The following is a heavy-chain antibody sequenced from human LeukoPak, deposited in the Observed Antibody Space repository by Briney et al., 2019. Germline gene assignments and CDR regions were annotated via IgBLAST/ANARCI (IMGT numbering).Heavy chain of an antibody. CDR2: IYYSGST. CDR3: ARGGGATDHLNY. V-gene: IGHV4-59*01. D-gene: IGHD3-16*01. J-gene: IGHJ4*02. CDR1: GGSFNSYY. Sequence: SETLSLTCTVSGGSFNSYYWSWIRQPPGKGLEWIGYIYYSGSTNYNPSLKSRVTISVDTSKNQFSLKLSSVTAADTAVYYCARGGGATDHLNYWGQGTLVTVSS.